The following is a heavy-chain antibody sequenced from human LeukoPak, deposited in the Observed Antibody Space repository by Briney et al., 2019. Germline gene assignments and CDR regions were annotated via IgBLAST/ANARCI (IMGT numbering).Heavy chain of an antibody. CDR1: GYTFTSYG. J-gene: IGHJ6*02. CDR2: ISAYNGNT. D-gene: IGHD4-23*01. Sequence: ASVKVSFKASGYTFTSYGISWVRQAPGQGLEWMGWISAYNGNTNYAQKLQGRVTMTTDTSTSTAYMELRSLRSDDTAVYYCARVSVRWPTYYYGMDVWGQGTTVTVSS. CDR3: ARVSVRWPTYYYGMDV. V-gene: IGHV1-18*01.